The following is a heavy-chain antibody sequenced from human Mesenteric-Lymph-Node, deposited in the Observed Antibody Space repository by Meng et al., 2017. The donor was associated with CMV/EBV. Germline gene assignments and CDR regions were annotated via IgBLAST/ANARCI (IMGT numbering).Heavy chain of an antibody. D-gene: IGHD5-24*01. Sequence: SETLSLTCTVSGGSVNSGSYYWSWIRQPPGKGLEWIGYIYYSGSTNYNPSLKSRVTISVDTSKNQFSLMLTSVTAADTAVYYCARARIERWLQGYYYYGLDVWGQGTTVTVSS. CDR1: GGSVNSGSYY. CDR3: ARARIERWLQGYYYYGLDV. V-gene: IGHV4-61*01. J-gene: IGHJ6*02. CDR2: IYYSGST.